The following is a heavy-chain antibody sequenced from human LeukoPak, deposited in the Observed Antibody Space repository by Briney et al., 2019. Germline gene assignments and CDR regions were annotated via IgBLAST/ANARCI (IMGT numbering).Heavy chain of an antibody. CDR2: ISSSGSTI. J-gene: IGHJ3*02. D-gene: IGHD6-6*01. Sequence: PGGSLRLSCTPAGFTFGDYAISWFRQAAGKWLEWVSYISSSGSTIYYEDSVKGRFTISRDNAKNSLYLQMHSLRAEDTAVYYCAREPPTVPDAFDIWGQGTMVTVSS. CDR1: GFTFGDYA. V-gene: IGHV3-11*01. CDR3: AREPPTVPDAFDI.